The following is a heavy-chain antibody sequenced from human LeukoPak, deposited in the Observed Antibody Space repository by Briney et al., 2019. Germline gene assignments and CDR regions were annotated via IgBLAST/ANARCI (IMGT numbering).Heavy chain of an antibody. V-gene: IGHV4-39*07. CDR3: ARVTYNGYQHFDY. CDR1: GGSISTNTYY. CDR2: IHHRGTT. D-gene: IGHD3-10*01. J-gene: IGHJ4*02. Sequence: SETLSLTCIVSGGSISTNTYYWRWIRLPPGRGLEWIGEIHHRGTTYYNLSLRSRVTISVDTSKNQFSLRLTSVTAADTAVYYCARVTYNGYQHFDYWGQGNLVTVS.